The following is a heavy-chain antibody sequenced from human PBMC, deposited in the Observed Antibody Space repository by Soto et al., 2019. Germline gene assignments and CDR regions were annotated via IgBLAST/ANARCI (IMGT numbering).Heavy chain of an antibody. V-gene: IGHV5-51*01. J-gene: IGHJ4*01. CDR1: GYSFTSYW. CDR2: IYPGDSDT. D-gene: IGHD4-4*01. CDR3: ARNDYNGNSIGY. Sequence: EALKISCKGSGYSFTSYWIGWVRQMPGKGLEWMGIIYPGDSDTRYSPSFQGQVTISADKSINTAYLQWSSLKTSDTAIYYCARNDYNGNSIGYWGQRPLVTVPS.